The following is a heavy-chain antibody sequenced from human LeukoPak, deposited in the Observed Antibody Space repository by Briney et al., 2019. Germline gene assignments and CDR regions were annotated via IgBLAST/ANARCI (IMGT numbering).Heavy chain of an antibody. CDR3: ARDGMVRGVQPTNWFDP. V-gene: IGHV4-34*01. CDR2: INHSGRT. CDR1: GESFSAYY. J-gene: IGHJ5*02. D-gene: IGHD3-10*01. Sequence: SETLSLTCAVYGESFSAYYWSWIRQPPGKGLEWIGEINHSGRTIYNPSLTSRVTISVDTSKNQFSLKLSSVTAADTAVYYCARDGMVRGVQPTNWFDPWGQGTLVTVSS.